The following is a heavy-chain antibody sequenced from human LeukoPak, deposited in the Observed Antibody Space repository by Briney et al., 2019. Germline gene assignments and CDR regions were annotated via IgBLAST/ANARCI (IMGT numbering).Heavy chain of an antibody. V-gene: IGHV4-61*01. D-gene: IGHD7-27*01. J-gene: IGHJ4*02. Sequence: SETLSLTCTVSGGSVSSGSYYWSWIRQPPGKGLEWIGYIYYSGSTNYNPSLKSRVTISVDTSKNQFSLKLSSVTAADTAVYYCARDRSGAHYFDYWGQGTLVTVSS. CDR1: GGSVSSGSYY. CDR3: ARDRSGAHYFDY. CDR2: IYYSGST.